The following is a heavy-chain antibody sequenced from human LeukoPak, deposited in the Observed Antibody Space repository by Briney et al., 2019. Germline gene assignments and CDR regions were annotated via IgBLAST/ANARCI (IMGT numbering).Heavy chain of an antibody. V-gene: IGHV4-34*01. CDR3: ARGRTRRADYYGMDV. CDR2: INHSGST. Sequence: PSETLSLTCAVYGGSFSGYYWSWIRQPPAKGLEWIGEINHSGSTNYNPSLKSRVTISVDTSKNQFSLKLSSVTAADTAVYYCARGRTRRADYYGMDVWGKGTTVTVSS. J-gene: IGHJ6*04. CDR1: GGSFSGYY. D-gene: IGHD1-14*01.